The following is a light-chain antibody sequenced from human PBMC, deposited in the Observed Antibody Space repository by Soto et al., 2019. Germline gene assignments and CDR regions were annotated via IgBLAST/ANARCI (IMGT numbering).Light chain of an antibody. CDR2: GAS. V-gene: IGKV3-15*01. Sequence: DIVMTQSPVTLSVSPGERATLSCRASQSVSSNLAWYHLKPGQAPRLLIYGASIRAAGIPARFTGSESGTEFTLSISSLQSEDFAVYYCQQYDDWPWTFGHGTKVEIK. CDR3: QQYDDWPWT. J-gene: IGKJ1*01. CDR1: QSVSSN.